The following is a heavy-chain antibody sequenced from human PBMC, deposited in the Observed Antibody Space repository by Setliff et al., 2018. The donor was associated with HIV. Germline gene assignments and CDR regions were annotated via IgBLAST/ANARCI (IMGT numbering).Heavy chain of an antibody. CDR1: GGSISSHY. J-gene: IGHJ6*03. CDR3: ARDSVNYYDSSGYYYYYYYMDV. CDR2: IYYSGST. Sequence: PSETLSLTCSVSGGSISSHYWTWIRQPPGKGLEWIGYIYYSGSTSYNPSLKSRVTISVDSSKNQLSLKVSSVTAADTAVYYCARDSVNYYDSSGYYYYYYYMDVWGKGTTVTVSS. V-gene: IGHV4-59*11. D-gene: IGHD3-22*01.